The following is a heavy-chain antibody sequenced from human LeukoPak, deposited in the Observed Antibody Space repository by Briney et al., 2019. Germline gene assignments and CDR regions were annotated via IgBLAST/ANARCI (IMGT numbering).Heavy chain of an antibody. D-gene: IGHD2-2*01. CDR2: IYYSGST. CDR3: ARDVVPKYCSSTSCYRGGFDY. Sequence: SETLSLTCTVSGGSISSYYWSWIRQPPGKGLEWIGYIYYSGSTNYNPSLKSRVTISVDTSKNHFSLKLSSVTAADTAVYYCARDVVPKYCSSTSCYRGGFDYWGQGTLVTVSS. V-gene: IGHV4-59*01. CDR1: GGSISSYY. J-gene: IGHJ4*02.